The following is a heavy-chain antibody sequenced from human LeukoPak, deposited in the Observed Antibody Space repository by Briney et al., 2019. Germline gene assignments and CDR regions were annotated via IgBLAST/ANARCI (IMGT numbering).Heavy chain of an antibody. D-gene: IGHD1-26*01. V-gene: IGHV1-18*01. J-gene: IGHJ5*02. CDR3: ARDNSVGDSAWWFDP. CDR1: GYTFTSYG. CDR2: ISAYNGNT. Sequence: ASVKVSCKASGYTFTSYGISWVRQAPGQGLEWMGWISAYNGNTNYAQKLQGRDTMTTDTSTSTAYMALRSLRSDDTAVYYCARDNSVGDSAWWFDPWGQGTLVTVSS.